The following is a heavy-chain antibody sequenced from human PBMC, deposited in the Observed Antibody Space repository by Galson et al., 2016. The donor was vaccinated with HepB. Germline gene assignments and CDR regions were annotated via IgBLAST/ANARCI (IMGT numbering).Heavy chain of an antibody. Sequence: QSGAEVKKPGESLKISCRGSGYTFDSYWIGWVRQMPRKGLEWMAIIYPGDFDIRYSPSFQGQVTISVDKSISTAYLQWSSLTASDTDMYYCARSLTGSYDFWCAIYNYYAMDVWGQGTTVIVS. D-gene: IGHD3-3*01. CDR2: IYPGDFDI. V-gene: IGHV5-51*01. CDR3: ARSLTGSYDFWCAIYNYYAMDV. CDR1: GYTFDSYW. J-gene: IGHJ6*02.